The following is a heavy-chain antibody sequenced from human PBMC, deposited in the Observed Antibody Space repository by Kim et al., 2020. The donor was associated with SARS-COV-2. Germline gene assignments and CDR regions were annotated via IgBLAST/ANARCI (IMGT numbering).Heavy chain of an antibody. Sequence: GGSLRLSCTTSGFSFGDYDITWVRQAPGKGLDWVGFIRSKSNGGAPEYDPSVEGRFTISRDDSNSIAYVQMNSLKIEDTGRYYCSSELGSRSDSWGQGTLVIVSS. CDR3: SSELGSRSDS. CDR1: GFSFGDYD. CDR2: IRSKSNGGAP. D-gene: IGHD1-26*01. J-gene: IGHJ5*02. V-gene: IGHV3-49*04.